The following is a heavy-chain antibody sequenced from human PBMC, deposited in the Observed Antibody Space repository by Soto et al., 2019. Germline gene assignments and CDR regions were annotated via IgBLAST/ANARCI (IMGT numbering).Heavy chain of an antibody. J-gene: IGHJ5*02. CDR3: ARALVVVPAAIVWFDP. V-gene: IGHV4-34*01. Sequence: SETLSLTCAVYGGSFSGYYWSWIRQPPGKGLEWIGEINHSGSTNYNPSLKSRVTISVDTSKNQFSLKLSSVTAADTAVYYCARALVVVPAAIVWFDPWGQGTLVTVSS. CDR1: GGSFSGYY. D-gene: IGHD2-2*01. CDR2: INHSGST.